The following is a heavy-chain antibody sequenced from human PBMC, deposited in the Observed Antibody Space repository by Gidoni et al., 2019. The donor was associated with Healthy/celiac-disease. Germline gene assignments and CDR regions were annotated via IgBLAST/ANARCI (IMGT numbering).Heavy chain of an antibody. CDR3: ARGGVDIVATITEIHFDY. D-gene: IGHD5-12*01. CDR1: GFTFSSYA. CDR2: ISSNGGST. Sequence: EVQLVESGGGLVQPGGSLRLSCAASGFTFSSYAMHWVRQAPGKGLEYVSAISSNGGSTYYANSVKGRFTISRDNSKNTLYLQMGSLRAEDMAVYYCARGGVDIVATITEIHFDYWGQGTLVTVSS. V-gene: IGHV3-64*01. J-gene: IGHJ4*02.